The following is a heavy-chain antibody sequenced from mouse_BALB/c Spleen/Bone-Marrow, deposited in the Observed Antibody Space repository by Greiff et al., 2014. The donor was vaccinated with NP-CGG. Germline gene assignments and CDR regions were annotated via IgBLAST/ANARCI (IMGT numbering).Heavy chain of an antibody. CDR3: APYYYGSSQFAY. Sequence: VQLQQSGAELVKPGASVKLSCTASGFNIKDAYMHWVKQGPEQGLEWIGRIDPANGNTKYDPKFQGKATITADTSSNTAYLQLSSLTSEDTAVYYCAPYYYGSSQFAYWGQGTLVTVSA. CDR1: GFNIKDAY. CDR2: IDPANGNT. V-gene: IGHV14-3*02. J-gene: IGHJ3*01. D-gene: IGHD1-1*01.